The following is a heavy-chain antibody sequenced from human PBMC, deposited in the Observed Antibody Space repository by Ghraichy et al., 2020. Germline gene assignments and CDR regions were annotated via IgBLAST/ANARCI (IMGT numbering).Heavy chain of an antibody. Sequence: GESLNISCTASGFIFNNYAMSWVRQAQGKGPEWVSTISAYSDNIYYADSVKGRFTISRDNSKNTLFLQMNSLRAEDTAVYFCAKGFTYFDYWGQGSLVTVSS. CDR3: AKGFTYFDY. CDR2: ISAYSDNI. J-gene: IGHJ4*02. CDR1: GFIFNNYA. V-gene: IGHV3-23*01.